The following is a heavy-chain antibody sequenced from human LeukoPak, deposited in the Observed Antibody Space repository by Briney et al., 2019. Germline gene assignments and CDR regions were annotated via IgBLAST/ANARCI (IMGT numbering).Heavy chain of an antibody. CDR1: GYNCTNYW. D-gene: IGHD5-18*01. J-gene: IGHJ4*02. Sequence: PGESLKISCKASGYNCTNYWIGWVRQMPGKGLEWSGIISPGDSDKRYSPSFQGQVTISADKSICTAYLQWSSLKASDTAMYYCARRGDSYGRFDYWGQGILVTVSS. CDR3: ARRGDSYGRFDY. CDR2: ISPGDSDK. V-gene: IGHV5-51*01.